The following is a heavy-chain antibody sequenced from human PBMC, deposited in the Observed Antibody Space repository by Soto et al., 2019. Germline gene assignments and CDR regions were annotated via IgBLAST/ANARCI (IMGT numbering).Heavy chain of an antibody. CDR1: GGSISSGGYS. CDR3: ASGGRGVYSSASAFDP. D-gene: IGHD6-6*01. J-gene: IGHJ5*02. Sequence: QLQLQESGSGLVKPSQTLSLTCAVSGGSISSGGYSWSWIRQPPGKGLEWIGYIYHSGSTYYNPSHKSRVTISVDSSKNPFSLKLSSVTAADTAVYYCASGGRGVYSSASAFDPWGQGTLVTVSS. V-gene: IGHV4-30-2*01. CDR2: IYHSGST.